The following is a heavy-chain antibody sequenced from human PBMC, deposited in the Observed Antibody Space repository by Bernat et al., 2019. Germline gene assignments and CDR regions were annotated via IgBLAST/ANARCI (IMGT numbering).Heavy chain of an antibody. CDR1: GYTFTDYY. V-gene: IGHV1-2*02. J-gene: IGHJ4*02. CDR2: SNPHSGAT. CDR3: ARDRGDVAIV. Sequence: QVQLVQSGAEVKKPAASVKVSCKASGYTFTDYYIHWVRQAPGQGLEWMGGSNPHSGATNYAQKFQDRLPMTRDTSISPAYMDLRILRSADAAVYYCARDRGDVAIVWGQGTLVTVSS. D-gene: IGHD2-21*02.